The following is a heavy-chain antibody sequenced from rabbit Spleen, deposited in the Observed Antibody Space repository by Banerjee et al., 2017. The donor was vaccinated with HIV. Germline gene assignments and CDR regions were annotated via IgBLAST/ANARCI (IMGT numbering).Heavy chain of an antibody. CDR2: IYGGSGRFT. CDR1: GFSFSSTDY. D-gene: IGHD8-1*01. V-gene: IGHV1S40*01. CDR3: ARDTASSFSSYGMDL. Sequence: QSLEESGGDLVKPGASLTLTCTASGFSFSSTDYMCWVRQAPGRGLEWIACIYGGSGRFTYYASWAKGRFTISKTSSTTVTLQMTSLTAADTATYFCARDTASSFSSYGMDLWGPGTLVTVS. J-gene: IGHJ6*01.